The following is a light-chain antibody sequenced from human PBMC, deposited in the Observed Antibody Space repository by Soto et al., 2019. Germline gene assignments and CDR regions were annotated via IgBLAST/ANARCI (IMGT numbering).Light chain of an antibody. CDR2: TVS. CDR3: MQGTQWPWT. V-gene: IGKV2-30*02. CDR1: QSLGHSDGATY. J-gene: IGKJ1*01. Sequence: EVVLTQSPLSLPVTVGQPASISCGSSQSLGHSDGATYLNWFHQRPGQSPRRLIYTVSVRDSGVPNRFSGSGSGTDFTLKISRMEAEDVGIFYCMQGTQWPWTFGQGTKVEI.